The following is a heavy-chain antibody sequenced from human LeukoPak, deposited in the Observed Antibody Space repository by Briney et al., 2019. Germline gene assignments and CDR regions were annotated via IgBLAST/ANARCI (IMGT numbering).Heavy chain of an antibody. J-gene: IGHJ4*02. CDR2: IWYDGSNK. V-gene: IGHV3-33*01. Sequence: GGSLRLSCAASGFTFSSYGMHWVRQAPGKGLEWVAVIWYDGSNKYYADSVKGRSTISRDNSKNTLYLQMNSLRAEDTAVYYCARGSDGYKYYFDYWGQGTLVTVSS. CDR1: GFTFSSYG. D-gene: IGHD5-24*01. CDR3: ARGSDGYKYYFDY.